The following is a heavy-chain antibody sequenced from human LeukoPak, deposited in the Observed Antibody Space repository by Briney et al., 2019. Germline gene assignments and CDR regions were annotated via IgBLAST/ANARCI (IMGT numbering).Heavy chain of an antibody. CDR3: VKNIGHETFDY. Sequence: GGPLRLSCVASGFTFTNYWMNWVRQAPGKGLEWVANINVDGSEYNYVDSVKGRFTISRDNAKNSLFLQMHSLRAEDTAVYYCVKNIGHETFDYWGQGTLLTVSS. CDR2: INVDGSEY. V-gene: IGHV3-7*03. CDR1: GFTFTNYW. J-gene: IGHJ4*02. D-gene: IGHD2/OR15-2a*01.